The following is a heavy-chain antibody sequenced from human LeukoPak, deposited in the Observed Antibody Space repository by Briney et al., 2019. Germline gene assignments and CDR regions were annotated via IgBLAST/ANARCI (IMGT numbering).Heavy chain of an antibody. D-gene: IGHD3-10*01. J-gene: IGHJ6*02. Sequence: SETLSLTCTVSGDSISSYYWSWIRQPPGKGLEWIGSIYYSGSTNYSPSLKSRVTMSVDTSKNQFSLKLSSVTAADTAVYYCARGAELFENYYYYGMDVWGQGTTVTVSS. CDR3: ARGAELFENYYYYGMDV. CDR1: GDSISSYY. V-gene: IGHV4-59*12. CDR2: IYYSGST.